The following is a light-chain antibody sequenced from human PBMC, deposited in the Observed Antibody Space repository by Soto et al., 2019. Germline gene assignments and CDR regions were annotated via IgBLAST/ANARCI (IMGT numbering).Light chain of an antibody. J-gene: IGKJ2*01. V-gene: IGKV3-15*01. Sequence: EIVMTQSPATLSVSPGERATLSCRASQSVYNNLAWYQQKPGQAPRLLIYGASTRATGIPTRFSGSGSGTEFTLTISSLQSEDFAVYYCEQYNSWPPLYTFGQGTKLEIK. CDR2: GAS. CDR1: QSVYNN. CDR3: EQYNSWPPLYT.